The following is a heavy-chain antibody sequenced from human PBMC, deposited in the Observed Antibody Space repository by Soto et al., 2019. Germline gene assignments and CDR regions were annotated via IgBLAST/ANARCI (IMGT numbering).Heavy chain of an antibody. V-gene: IGHV4-30-4*01. CDR2: IYYRGTT. J-gene: IGHJ4*02. D-gene: IGHD3-10*01. CDR1: GGSISSAHLF. Sequence: SETLSLTCTDSGGSISSAHLFWTWLRQPPGKGLEWLGYIYYRGTTYYSPSLKGRLIISIDTSRNQFSLSLNSVTASDTAVYFCAREPYLPMARNDFWGQGAQVTAPQ. CDR3: AREPYLPMARNDF.